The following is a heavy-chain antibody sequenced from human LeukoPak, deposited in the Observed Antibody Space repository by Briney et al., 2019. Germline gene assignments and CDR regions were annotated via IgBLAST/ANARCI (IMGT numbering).Heavy chain of an antibody. D-gene: IGHD3-22*01. Sequence: KPGRSLRLSCAASGFTFSDYYMGWIRQAPGKGLEWVGRIKSKTDGGTTDYAAPVKGRFTISRDDSKNTLYLQMNSLKTEDTAVYYCTTEYYYDSSGYWTSDYWGQGTLVTVSS. J-gene: IGHJ4*02. V-gene: IGHV3-15*01. CDR3: TTEYYYDSSGYWTSDY. CDR2: IKSKTDGGTT. CDR1: GFTFSDYY.